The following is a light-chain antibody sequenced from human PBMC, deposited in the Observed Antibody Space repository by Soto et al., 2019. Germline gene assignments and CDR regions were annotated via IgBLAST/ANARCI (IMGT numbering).Light chain of an antibody. CDR1: QSISSW. CDR3: QQYNNWPRT. Sequence: DIQMTQYPSTLSVSVGDRVTITCRASQSISSWLAWYQQKPGKAPKLLIYDASSLESGVPSRFSGSGSGTEFTLTISSLQSEDFAVYYCQQYNNWPRTFGQGTKVDIK. CDR2: DAS. V-gene: IGKV1-5*01. J-gene: IGKJ1*01.